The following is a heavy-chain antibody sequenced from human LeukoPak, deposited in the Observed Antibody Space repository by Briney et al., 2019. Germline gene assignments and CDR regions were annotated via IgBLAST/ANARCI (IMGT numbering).Heavy chain of an antibody. J-gene: IGHJ4*02. Sequence: SETLSLTCTVSGGSVDNYYWSWVRQPPGKGLEWIGYIYYSGSTNYNPSLKSRLTISVDTSKNQFSLNLSSVTAADTAVYYCARVRAVAGSVSFDYWGQGTLVTVSS. V-gene: IGHV4-59*02. CDR2: IYYSGST. CDR1: GGSVDNYY. CDR3: ARVRAVAGSVSFDY. D-gene: IGHD6-19*01.